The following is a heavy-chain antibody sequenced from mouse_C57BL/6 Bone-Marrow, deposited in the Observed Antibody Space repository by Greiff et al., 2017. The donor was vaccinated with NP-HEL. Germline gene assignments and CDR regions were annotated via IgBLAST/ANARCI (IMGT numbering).Heavy chain of an antibody. CDR3: ARDNLGVDY. J-gene: IGHJ2*01. Sequence: EVQVVESGGGLVKPGGSLKLSCAASGFTFSSYAMSWVRQTPEKRLEWVATISDGGSYTYYPDNVKGRFTSSRDNAKNNLYLQMSHLKSEDTAMYYCARDNLGVDYWGQGTTLTVSS. CDR1: GFTFSSYA. CDR2: ISDGGSYT. V-gene: IGHV5-4*01. D-gene: IGHD4-1*01.